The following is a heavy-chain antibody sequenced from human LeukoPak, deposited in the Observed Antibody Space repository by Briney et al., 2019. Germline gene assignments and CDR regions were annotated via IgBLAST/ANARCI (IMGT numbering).Heavy chain of an antibody. Sequence: SVKVSCKASGGTFSSYAISWVRQAPGQGLEWMGGIIPIFGTANYAQKFQGRVTITTDESTSTAYMELSSLRSEDTAMYYCARAFYSSSLGGAFDIWGQGTMVTVSS. J-gene: IGHJ3*02. V-gene: IGHV1-69*05. D-gene: IGHD6-6*01. CDR3: ARAFYSSSLGGAFDI. CDR2: IIPIFGTA. CDR1: GGTFSSYA.